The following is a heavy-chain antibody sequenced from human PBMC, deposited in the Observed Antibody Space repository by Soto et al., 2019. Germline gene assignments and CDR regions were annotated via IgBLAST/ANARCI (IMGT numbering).Heavy chain of an antibody. J-gene: IGHJ4*02. CDR3: AKDQRMVGELSPSFDY. CDR2: MSGSGGST. V-gene: IGHV3-23*01. CDR1: GFTFSSYA. Sequence: EVQLLESGGGLVQPGGSLRLSCAASGFTFSSYAMSWVRQAPGKGLEWVSAMSGSGGSTYYADSVKGRFTISRDNSKNTMYLERNIRRAEDTTVYYCAKDQRMVGELSPSFDYWGQGTLVTVSS. D-gene: IGHD3-10*02.